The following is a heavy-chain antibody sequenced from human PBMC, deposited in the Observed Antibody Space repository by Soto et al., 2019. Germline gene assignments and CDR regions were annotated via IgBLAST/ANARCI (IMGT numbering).Heavy chain of an antibody. J-gene: IGHJ4*02. CDR1: GGTFSTYA. CDR3: ASGIQLWLRRINNGYSG. Sequence: QVQLVQSGAEVKKPESSVKVSCKAPGGTFSTYAICWVRQAPGQGLEWIGGIIPMFGTANYAQRFQDRVTITADESTNTVYMELSSLRSEDTAVYFCASGIQLWLRRINNGYSGWGQGTLVTVSS. V-gene: IGHV1-69*12. CDR2: IIPMFGTA. D-gene: IGHD5-18*01.